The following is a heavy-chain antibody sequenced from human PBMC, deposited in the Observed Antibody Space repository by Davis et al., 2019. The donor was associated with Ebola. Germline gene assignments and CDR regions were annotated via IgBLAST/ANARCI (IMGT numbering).Heavy chain of an antibody. Sequence: MPSETLSLTCTVSGGSVSSGSYFWSWIRQPPGKGLDYIGYIYYSGSTNYNPSLKSRVTISVDTSKNQFSLKLSSVTAADTAVYYCARDLGPVSGKGLDPWGQGTLVTVSS. CDR3: ARDLGPVSGKGLDP. D-gene: IGHD6-19*01. J-gene: IGHJ5*02. CDR2: IYYSGST. CDR1: GGSVSSGSYF. V-gene: IGHV4-61*01.